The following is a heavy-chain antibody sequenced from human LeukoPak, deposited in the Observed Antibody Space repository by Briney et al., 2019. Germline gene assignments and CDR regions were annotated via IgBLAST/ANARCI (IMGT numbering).Heavy chain of an antibody. V-gene: IGHV3-66*02. CDR1: GFSVSSNY. CDR3: ARDDLLTTVDY. Sequence: PPGGSLRLSCAASGFSVSSNYMTWVRQAPGKGLEWVSVIYSGGTTYYADSVKGRFTISRDNSKSTLHLQMNNLRAEDTAVYYCARDDLLTTVDYWGQGTLVTVSS. J-gene: IGHJ4*02. D-gene: IGHD4-17*01. CDR2: IYSGGTT.